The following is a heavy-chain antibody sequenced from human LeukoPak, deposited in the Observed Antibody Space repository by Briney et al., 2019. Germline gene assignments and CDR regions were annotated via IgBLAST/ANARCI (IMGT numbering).Heavy chain of an antibody. CDR2: FDPEDGET. CDR1: GYTLTELS. D-gene: IGHD1-26*01. V-gene: IGHV1-24*01. CDR3: ATMITGIVGATATKSFDY. J-gene: IGHJ4*02. Sequence: ASVKVSCKVSGYTLTELSMHWVRQAPGKGLEWMGGFDPEDGETIYAQKFQGRVTMTEDTSTDTAYMELSSLRSEDTAVYYCATMITGIVGATATKSFDYWGQGTLVTVSP.